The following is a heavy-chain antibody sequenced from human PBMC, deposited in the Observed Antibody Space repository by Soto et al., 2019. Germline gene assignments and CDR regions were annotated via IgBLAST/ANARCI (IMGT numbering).Heavy chain of an antibody. CDR2: ISGSGGST. V-gene: IGHV3-23*01. CDR1: GFTFSSYA. D-gene: IGHD3-10*01. J-gene: IGHJ4*02. CDR3: AKDPMVRGVIQYYFDY. Sequence: ESGGGLVQPGGSLRLSCAASGFTFSSYAMSWVRQAPGKGLEWVSAISGSGGSTYYADSVKGRFTISRDNSKNTLYLQMNSLRAEDTAVYYCAKDPMVRGVIQYYFDYWGQGTLVTVSS.